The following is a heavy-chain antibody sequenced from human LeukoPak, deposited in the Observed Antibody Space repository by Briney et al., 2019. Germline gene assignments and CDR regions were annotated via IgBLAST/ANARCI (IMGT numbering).Heavy chain of an antibody. CDR1: GGTFSSHA. J-gene: IGHJ4*02. CDR3: ARDPYDFWSGYRCFDY. CDR2: IIPIFGTA. V-gene: IGHV1-69*13. Sequence: SVKVSCKASGGTFSSHAISWVRQAPGQGLEWMGGIIPIFGTANYAQKFQGRVTITADESTSTAYMELSSLRSEDTAVYYCARDPYDFWSGYRCFDYWGQGTLVTVSS. D-gene: IGHD3-3*01.